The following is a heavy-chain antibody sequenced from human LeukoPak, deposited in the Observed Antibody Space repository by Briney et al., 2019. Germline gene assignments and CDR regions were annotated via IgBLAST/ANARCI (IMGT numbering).Heavy chain of an antibody. V-gene: IGHV1-2*06. D-gene: IGHD2-15*01. CDR3: ARGYCNGGSCYYFDY. CDR1: GYTFTGYY. CDR2: INPNSGGT. J-gene: IGHJ4*02. Sequence: ASVKVSCKASGYTFTGYYMHWVRQAPGQGLEWMGRINPNSGGTNYAQKFQGRVTMTRDTSISTAYMELSTLRSDDTAVDYCARGYCNGGSCYYFDYWGQATLVAVSS.